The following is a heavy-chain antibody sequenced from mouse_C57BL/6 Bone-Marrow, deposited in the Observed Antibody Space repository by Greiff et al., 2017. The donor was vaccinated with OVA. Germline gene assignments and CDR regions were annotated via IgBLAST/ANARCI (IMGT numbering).Heavy chain of an antibody. CDR2: IYPGDGDT. V-gene: IGHV1-82*01. J-gene: IGHJ1*03. CDR3: ADQEGYGTPDWYFYV. D-gene: IGHD1-1*01. CDR1: GYAFSSSW. Sequence: VQLQQSGPELVKPGASVKISCKASGYAFSSSWMNWVKQRPGKGLEWIGRIYPGDGDTNYNGKFKGKATLTADKSSSTAYMQLSSLPSEDSAVYFCADQEGYGTPDWYFYVWGTGTTVTVSS.